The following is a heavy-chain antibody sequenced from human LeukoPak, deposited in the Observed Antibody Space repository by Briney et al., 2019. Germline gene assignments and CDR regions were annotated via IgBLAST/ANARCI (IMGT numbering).Heavy chain of an antibody. J-gene: IGHJ4*02. CDR2: IYYSGST. CDR1: GGSISSGDYY. CDR3: ARDSGRVRGVKVDY. Sequence: EPSETLSLTCTVSGGSISSGDYYWSWIRQPPGKGLEWIGYIYYSGSTYYNPSLKSRVTISVDTSKNQFSLKLSSVTAADTAVYYCARDSGRVRGVKVDYWGQGTLVTVSS. V-gene: IGHV4-30-4*08. D-gene: IGHD3-10*01.